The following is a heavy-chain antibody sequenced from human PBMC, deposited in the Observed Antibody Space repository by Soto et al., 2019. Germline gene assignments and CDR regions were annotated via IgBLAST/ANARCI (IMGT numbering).Heavy chain of an antibody. Sequence: SETLSLSCTVSGGSISSYYWTWIRQPPGKGLEWIGYIYYSGSTNYNPSLKSRVTISVATSKTQFSLKLTSVTAADTAVFYCARHGVDYGDYASYYYYGMDVWGRGTTVTVSS. CDR1: GGSISSYY. J-gene: IGHJ6*02. D-gene: IGHD4-17*01. CDR3: ARHGVDYGDYASYYYYGMDV. CDR2: IYYSGST. V-gene: IGHV4-59*08.